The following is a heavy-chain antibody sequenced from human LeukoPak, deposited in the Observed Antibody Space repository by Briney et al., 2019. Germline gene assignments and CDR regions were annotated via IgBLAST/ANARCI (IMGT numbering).Heavy chain of an antibody. CDR3: ARHFSGPYWDYFDY. Sequence: GGSLRLSCAASGFTVSSNYMSWVRQAPGKGLEWVSVTYTGGSTNYADSVKGRFTISRDNAKNSLSLQMNSLRAEDTAVYYCARHFSGPYWDYFDYWGQGILVTVSS. CDR2: TYTGGST. J-gene: IGHJ4*02. V-gene: IGHV3-66*04. CDR1: GFTVSSNY. D-gene: IGHD1-26*01.